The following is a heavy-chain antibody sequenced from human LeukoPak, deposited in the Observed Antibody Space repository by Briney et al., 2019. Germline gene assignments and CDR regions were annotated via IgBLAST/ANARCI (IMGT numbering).Heavy chain of an antibody. Sequence: SETLSLTCAVYGGSFRGYYWSWIRQPPGKGLEWIGEINHSGSTNYNPSLKSRVTISVDTSKNQFSLKLSSVTAADTAVYYCARIYFDWLSPDYWGQGTLVTVSS. D-gene: IGHD3-9*01. J-gene: IGHJ4*02. V-gene: IGHV4-34*01. CDR3: ARIYFDWLSPDY. CDR2: INHSGST. CDR1: GGSFRGYY.